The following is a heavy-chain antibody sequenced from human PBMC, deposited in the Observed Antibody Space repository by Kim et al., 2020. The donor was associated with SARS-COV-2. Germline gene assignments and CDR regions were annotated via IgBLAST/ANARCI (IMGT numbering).Heavy chain of an antibody. Sequence: SVKGRFTISRDNSKHTLYLQMNSLRAEDTAVYYCAKTLSRGYSGYDTFDYWGQGTLVTVSS. D-gene: IGHD5-12*01. CDR3: AKTLSRGYSGYDTFDY. V-gene: IGHV3-30*02. J-gene: IGHJ4*02.